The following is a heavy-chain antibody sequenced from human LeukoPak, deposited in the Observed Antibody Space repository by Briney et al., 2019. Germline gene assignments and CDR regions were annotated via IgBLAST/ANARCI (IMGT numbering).Heavy chain of an antibody. CDR3: TRPYYDSSGYYYGGDY. J-gene: IGHJ4*02. CDR1: GFTFSGSA. V-gene: IGHV3-73*01. D-gene: IGHD3-22*01. CDR2: IRSKANSYAT. Sequence: GGSLKLSCAASGFTFSGSAMHWVRQASGKGLEWVGRIRSKANSYATAYAASVKVRFTISRDDSKNTAYLKMNSLKTEDTAVYYCTRPYYDSSGYYYGGDYWGQGTLVTVSS.